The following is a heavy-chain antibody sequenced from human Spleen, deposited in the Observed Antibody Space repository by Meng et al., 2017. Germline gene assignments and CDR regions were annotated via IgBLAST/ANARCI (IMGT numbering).Heavy chain of an antibody. Sequence: EVELLESGGGLVQPGGSLRLSCAASGFTFTNYAMSWVRQAPGKGLEWVSGISNSGGSAYYPDSVKGRFTISRDNSKNTLYLQMNSLRVEDTAVYYCSREITVAGFDPWGQGTLVTVS. CDR2: ISNSGGSA. CDR1: GFTFTNYA. J-gene: IGHJ5*02. V-gene: IGHV3-23*01. D-gene: IGHD6-19*01. CDR3: SREITVAGFDP.